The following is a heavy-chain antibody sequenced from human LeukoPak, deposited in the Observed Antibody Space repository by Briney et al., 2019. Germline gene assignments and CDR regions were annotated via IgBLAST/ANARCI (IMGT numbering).Heavy chain of an antibody. CDR3: AKGGHTIAAAGMDY. Sequence: PGGSLRLSCAASGFTFSSYSMNWVRQAPGKGLEWVSSISSSSSYIYYADSVKGRFTISRDNAKNSLYLQMNSLRAEDMALYYCAKGGHTIAAAGMDYWDQGTLVTVSS. V-gene: IGHV3-21*04. D-gene: IGHD6-13*01. J-gene: IGHJ4*02. CDR1: GFTFSSYS. CDR2: ISSSSSYI.